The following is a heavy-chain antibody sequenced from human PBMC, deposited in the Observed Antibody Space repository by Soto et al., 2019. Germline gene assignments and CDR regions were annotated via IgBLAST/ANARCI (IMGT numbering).Heavy chain of an antibody. V-gene: IGHV4-34*01. CDR3: AIRRLARSLDY. CDR1: GGSFSGYY. J-gene: IGHJ4*02. D-gene: IGHD3-16*02. Sequence: SEALSLTCAVYGGSFSGYYWSWIRQPPGKGLEWIGEINHSGSTNYNPSLKSRVTISVDTSKNQFSLKLSSVTAADTAVYYCAIRRLARSLDYWGQGPLVTGS. CDR2: INHSGST.